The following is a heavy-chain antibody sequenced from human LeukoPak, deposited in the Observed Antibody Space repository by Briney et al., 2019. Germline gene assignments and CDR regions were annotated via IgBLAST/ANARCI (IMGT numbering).Heavy chain of an antibody. CDR3: ARDLRGGKGDSSSWSFDY. Sequence: GASVKVSCKASGYTFTSYGISWVRQAPGQGLEWMGWISAYNGNTNYAQKLQGRVTMTTDTSTSTAYMELRSLRSDDTAVYYCARDLRGGKGDSSSWSFDYWGQGTLVTVSS. J-gene: IGHJ4*02. CDR2: ISAYNGNT. CDR1: GYTFTSYG. V-gene: IGHV1-18*01. D-gene: IGHD6-13*01.